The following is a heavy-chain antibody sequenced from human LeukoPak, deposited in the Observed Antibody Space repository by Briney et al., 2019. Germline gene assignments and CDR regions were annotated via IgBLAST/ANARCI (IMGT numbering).Heavy chain of an antibody. CDR2: ISGSGGST. CDR3: AKSDTGVIINYFDY. Sequence: PGGSLRLSCAASGFTFSSYAMSWVRQAPGEGLEWVSAISGSGGSTYYADSVKGRFTISRVNSKNTLYLQMNSLRAEDTAVYYCAKSDTGVIINYFDYWGQGTLVTVSS. V-gene: IGHV3-23*01. J-gene: IGHJ4*02. D-gene: IGHD3-10*01. CDR1: GFTFSSYA.